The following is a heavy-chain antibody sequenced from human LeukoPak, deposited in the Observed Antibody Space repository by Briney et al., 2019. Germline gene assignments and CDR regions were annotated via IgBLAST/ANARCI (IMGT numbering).Heavy chain of an antibody. V-gene: IGHV4-34*01. CDR2: INHSRST. J-gene: IGHJ6*02. CDR1: GGSFSGYY. Sequence: SETLSLTCAVYGGSFSGYYWSWIRQPPGKGLEWIGEINHSRSTNYNPSLKSRVTISVDTSKNQFSLKLSSVTAADTAVYYCARAPPLYCSSTSCYQLGYYYGMDVWGQGTTVTVSS. CDR3: ARAPPLYCSSTSCYQLGYYYGMDV. D-gene: IGHD2-2*01.